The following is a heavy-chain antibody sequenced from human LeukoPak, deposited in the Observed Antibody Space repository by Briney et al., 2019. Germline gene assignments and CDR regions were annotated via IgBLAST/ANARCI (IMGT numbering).Heavy chain of an antibody. Sequence: PGGSLRLSCAASGFTVSSNYMSWVRQVLGKGLEWVSFIYSGGSTYYADSVKGRFTISRDDSKNTLYLQMNSLRAEDTAVYYCARDLDGSGRFDSWGQGTLVTVSS. D-gene: IGHD3-10*01. CDR2: IYSGGST. CDR3: ARDLDGSGRFDS. J-gene: IGHJ4*02. CDR1: GFTVSSNY. V-gene: IGHV3-66*01.